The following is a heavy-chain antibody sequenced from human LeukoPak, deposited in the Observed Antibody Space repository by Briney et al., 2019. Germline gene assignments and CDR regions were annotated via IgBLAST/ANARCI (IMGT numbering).Heavy chain of an antibody. Sequence: GGSLRLFCAASGFTFSNYWMTWVRQAPGKGLEWIANIKPDASEKYYVDSVTGRFTISRDNAKNSLYLQLSSLRAEDTAMYYCARDDYGDYFFDFWGQGTLVTVSS. CDR1: GFTFSNYW. V-gene: IGHV3-7*01. D-gene: IGHD4-17*01. CDR2: IKPDASEK. CDR3: ARDDYGDYFFDF. J-gene: IGHJ4*02.